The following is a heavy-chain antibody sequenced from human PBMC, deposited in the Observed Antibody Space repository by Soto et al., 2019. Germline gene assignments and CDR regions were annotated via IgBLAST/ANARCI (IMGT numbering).Heavy chain of an antibody. V-gene: IGHV4-59*01. CDR2: IYYSGST. CDR1: GGSISSYY. Sequence: ASETLSLTCTVSGGSISSYYWSWIRQPPGKGLEWIGYIYYSGSTNYNPSLKSRVTISVDTSKNQFSLKLSSVTAADTAVYYCARDRATYYDFWSGYYTDYYYGMDVWGQGTTVTVSS. J-gene: IGHJ6*02. D-gene: IGHD3-3*01. CDR3: ARDRATYYDFWSGYYTDYYYGMDV.